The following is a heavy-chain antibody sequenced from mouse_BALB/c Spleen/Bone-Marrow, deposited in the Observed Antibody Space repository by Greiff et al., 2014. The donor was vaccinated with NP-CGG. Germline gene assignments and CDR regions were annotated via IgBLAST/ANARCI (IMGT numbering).Heavy chain of an antibody. CDR3: NAREDYNFDCFDY. J-gene: IGHJ2*01. CDR1: GFNIKDYY. D-gene: IGHD2-4*01. V-gene: IGHV14-4*02. CDR2: IFPGSGDT. Sequence: VQLQQSGAELVRSGASVKLSCTASGFNIKDYYMQWVKQRPEQGLEWIGGIFPGSGDTEYAPKFQGKATMTADTSSNTAYLQLSSLTSEDTAVYYCNAREDYNFDCFDYWGQGTTLTVSS.